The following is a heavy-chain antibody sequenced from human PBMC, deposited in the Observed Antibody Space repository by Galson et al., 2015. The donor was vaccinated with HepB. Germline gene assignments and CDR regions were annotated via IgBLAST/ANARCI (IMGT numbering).Heavy chain of an antibody. D-gene: IGHD6-19*01. Sequence: QVQLQESGPGLVKPSETLSLTCTVSGGSISSYYWSWIRQPLGKGLEWIGYIYYSGSTNYNPSLKSRVTISVDTSKNQFSLKLSSVTAADTAVYYCARLEIAVAGTLFDYWGQGTLVTVSS. CDR1: GGSISSYY. CDR2: IYYSGST. J-gene: IGHJ4*02. V-gene: IGHV4-59*01. CDR3: ARLEIAVAGTLFDY.